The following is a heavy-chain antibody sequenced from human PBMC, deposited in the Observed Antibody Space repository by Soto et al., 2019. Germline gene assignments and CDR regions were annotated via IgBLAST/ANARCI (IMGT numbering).Heavy chain of an antibody. J-gene: IGHJ5*02. CDR3: AREVRANFNDFGDYEWFDP. V-gene: IGHV3-30*03. CDR2: ISYDGGKT. D-gene: IGHD4-17*01. CDR1: GFTFSRYG. Sequence: QVQLVESGGGVVQPGSSLRLSCAAFGFTFSRYGIHWVRQSPGKGLEWVSFISYDGGKTDYVDSVRGRFTVSRDNSKNILYLQMRSLRAEDTAVYFCAREVRANFNDFGDYEWFDPWGQGTLVTVSS.